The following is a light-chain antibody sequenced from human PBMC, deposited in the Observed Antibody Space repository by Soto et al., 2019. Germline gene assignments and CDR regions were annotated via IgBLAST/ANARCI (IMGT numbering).Light chain of an antibody. V-gene: IGLV2-14*03. CDR3: CSYTSSSTPWV. Sequence: QSVLTQPASVSGSPGQSITISCTGNSRDVGGYNYVSWYQQHPGKAPKLMIYDVSDRPSGVSNRFSASKSGNTASLTISGLQAEDEADYYCCSYTSSSTPWVFGTGTKVTVL. CDR1: SRDVGGYNY. J-gene: IGLJ1*01. CDR2: DVS.